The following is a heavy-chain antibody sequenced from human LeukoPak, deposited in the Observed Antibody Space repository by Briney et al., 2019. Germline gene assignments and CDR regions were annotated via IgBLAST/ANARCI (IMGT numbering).Heavy chain of an antibody. CDR3: AKSDCTYITCYVLDY. CDR2: ISGRGDST. Sequence: GGSLRLSCAGSGFTSSNHAMSWVRQAPGKGLEWVSAISGRGDSTYYADSVKGRFTISRDNSKNTLSLQMSSLRPEDTAVYYCAKSDCTYITCYVLDYWGQGTLVTVSS. J-gene: IGHJ4*02. D-gene: IGHD2-2*01. V-gene: IGHV3-23*01. CDR1: GFTSSNHA.